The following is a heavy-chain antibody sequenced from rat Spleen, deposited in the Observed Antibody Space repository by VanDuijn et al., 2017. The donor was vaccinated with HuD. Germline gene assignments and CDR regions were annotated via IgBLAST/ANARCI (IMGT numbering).Heavy chain of an antibody. CDR3: VRANRESYAHFDH. J-gene: IGHJ2*01. V-gene: IGHV2-13*01. D-gene: IGHD1-12*01. Sequence: QVQLKESGPGLVKPSLTLSLTCTVSGFSLSSYGVIWVRQPPGKGLEWMGVIWTGGSTAYNSLLKSRLSITRDISESQVFLKMTSLQTEDTATYYCVRANRESYAHFDHWGQGVMVTVSS. CDR2: IWTGGST. CDR1: GFSLSSYG.